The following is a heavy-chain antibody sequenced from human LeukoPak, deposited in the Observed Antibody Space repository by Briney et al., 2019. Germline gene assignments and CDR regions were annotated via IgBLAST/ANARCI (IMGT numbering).Heavy chain of an antibody. V-gene: IGHV3-30*18. CDR2: ISYDGSNK. CDR1: GFTFSNYG. Sequence: PGRSLRLSCAASGFTFSNYGMHWVRQAPGKGLAWVAVISYDGSNKYYADSVQGRFTISRDNSKNTLYLQMNSLRAEDTAVYYCAKDGKYTAQDGYFDYWGQGTLVTVSS. CDR3: AKDGKYTAQDGYFDY. J-gene: IGHJ4*02. D-gene: IGHD5-18*01.